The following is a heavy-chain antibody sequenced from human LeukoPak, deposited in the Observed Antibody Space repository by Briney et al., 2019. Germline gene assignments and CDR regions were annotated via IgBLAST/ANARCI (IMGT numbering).Heavy chain of an antibody. V-gene: IGHV3-48*03. Sequence: GGSLRLSCAASGFTFSSYEMNWVRQAPGKGLEWVSYISTGGSAIYYADSVKGRFTISRDNSKNTLHLQMNSLRAEDTAAYYCAKFAQRYCSGGSCHPFDYWGQGTLVTVSS. J-gene: IGHJ4*02. CDR3: AKFAQRYCSGGSCHPFDY. D-gene: IGHD2-15*01. CDR2: ISTGGSAI. CDR1: GFTFSSYE.